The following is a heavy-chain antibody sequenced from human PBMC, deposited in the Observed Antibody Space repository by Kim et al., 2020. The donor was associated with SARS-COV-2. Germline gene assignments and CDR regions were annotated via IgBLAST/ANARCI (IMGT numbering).Heavy chain of an antibody. V-gene: IGHV4-39*01. CDR3: ARGGWGGSSDY. D-gene: IGHD6-6*01. Sequence: SETLSLTCTVSGGSISSSSYYWGWIRQPPGKGLDWIVSIYYRGRTYYYPSLKSRVTISVDTSKNPFSLKLSSVTAADTTEYYCARGGWGGSSDYWGQGTL. CDR2: IYYRGRT. J-gene: IGHJ4*02. CDR1: GGSISSSSYY.